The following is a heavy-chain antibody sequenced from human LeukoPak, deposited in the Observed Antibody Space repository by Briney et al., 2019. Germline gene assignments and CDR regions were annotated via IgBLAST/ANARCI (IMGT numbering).Heavy chain of an antibody. J-gene: IGHJ4*02. Sequence: GFLRLSCSASGFTFSSYWMDWVRPATGKVLELGANINKAGREKYYVDAVKGRFTISRDNAKNSLYLKMNSVRAEDTAVYYCASDREYYYGSGSFDYWGQGTLVTVSS. D-gene: IGHD3-10*01. V-gene: IGHV3-7*04. CDR2: INKAGREK. CDR3: ASDREYYYGSGSFDY. CDR1: GFTFSSYW.